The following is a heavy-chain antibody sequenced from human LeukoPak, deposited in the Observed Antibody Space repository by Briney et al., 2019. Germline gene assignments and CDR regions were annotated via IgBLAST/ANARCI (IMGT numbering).Heavy chain of an antibody. J-gene: IGHJ4*02. CDR1: GFTFSSYG. D-gene: IGHD5-24*01. CDR3: AKDPLSVEMATIWRVYYFDY. Sequence: GGSLRLSCAASGFTFSSYGMHWVRQAPGKGLEWVAFIRYDGSNKYYADSVKGRFTISRDNSKNTLYLQMNSLRAEDTAVYYCAKDPLSVEMATIWRVYYFDYWGQGTLVTVSS. V-gene: IGHV3-30*02. CDR2: IRYDGSNK.